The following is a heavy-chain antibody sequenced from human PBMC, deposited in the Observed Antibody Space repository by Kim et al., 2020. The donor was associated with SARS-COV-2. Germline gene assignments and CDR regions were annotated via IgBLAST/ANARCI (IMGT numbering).Heavy chain of an antibody. D-gene: IGHD6-6*01. J-gene: IGHJ3*02. CDR3: AREHQRPDAFDI. Sequence: YYQPSLKSRVTISVDTSKNQFSLKLSSVTAADTAVYYCAREHQRPDAFDIWGQGTMVTVSS. V-gene: IGHV4-31*02.